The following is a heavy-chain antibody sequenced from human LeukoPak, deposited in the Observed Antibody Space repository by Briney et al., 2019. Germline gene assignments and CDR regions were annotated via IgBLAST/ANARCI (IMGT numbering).Heavy chain of an antibody. Sequence: SEALSLTCTVSGGSISSGSYYWSWIRQPAGKGLECIGRIYTSGSTNYNPSLKSRVTISVDTSKNQFSLKLSSVTAADTAVYYCARGFGYSNYFDYWGQGTLVTVSS. CDR1: GGSISSGSYY. CDR3: ARGFGYSNYFDY. D-gene: IGHD4-11*01. V-gene: IGHV4-61*02. CDR2: IYTSGST. J-gene: IGHJ4*02.